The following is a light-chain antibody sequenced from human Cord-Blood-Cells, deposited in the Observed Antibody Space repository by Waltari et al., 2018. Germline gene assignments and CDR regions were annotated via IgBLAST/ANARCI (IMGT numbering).Light chain of an antibody. CDR2: GAS. CDR1: QSVSSN. V-gene: IGKV3-15*01. J-gene: IGKJ2*03. Sequence: IVMTQSPATLSVSPGDSATLACTASQSVSSNLAWYQQKPGQPPRLLLYGASTRATGIPARFSGSGSGTEFTHTISSLQSEDFAVYYCQQYNNWPYSFGQETKLEIK. CDR3: QQYNNWPYS.